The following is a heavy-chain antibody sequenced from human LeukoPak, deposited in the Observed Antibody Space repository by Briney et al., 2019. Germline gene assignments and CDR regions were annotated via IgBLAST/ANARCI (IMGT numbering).Heavy chain of an antibody. Sequence: PGGSLRLSCAASGFTFSNYAMHWVRQAPGKGLEWVAVISYDGSNKYYADSVKGRFTISRDNAKNSLYLQMNSLRAEDTAVYYCARMKRGILYSPNWFDPWGQGTLVTVSS. CDR3: ARMKRGILYSPNWFDP. CDR1: GFTFSNYA. J-gene: IGHJ5*02. D-gene: IGHD2-8*01. V-gene: IGHV3-30*04. CDR2: ISYDGSNK.